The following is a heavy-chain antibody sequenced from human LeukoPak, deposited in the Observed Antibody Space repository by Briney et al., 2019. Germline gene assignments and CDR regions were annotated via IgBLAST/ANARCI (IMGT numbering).Heavy chain of an antibody. CDR3: ARADFWSGKGNDY. J-gene: IGHJ4*02. D-gene: IGHD3-3*01. Sequence: SETLSLTCTVSGASVNTGSYYWSWLRQPPGKGLEWIGNIYYSGTTNYNPSLKSRVTISVDTSKNQFSLKLSSVTAADTAVYYCARADFWSGKGNDYWGQGTLVTVSS. CDR1: GASVNTGSYY. V-gene: IGHV4-61*01. CDR2: IYYSGTT.